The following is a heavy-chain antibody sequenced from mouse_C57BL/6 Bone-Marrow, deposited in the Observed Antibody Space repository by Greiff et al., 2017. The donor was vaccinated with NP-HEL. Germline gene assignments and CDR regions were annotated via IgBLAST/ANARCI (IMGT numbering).Heavy chain of an antibody. CDR2: IWWDDDK. CDR1: GFSLSTFGMG. D-gene: IGHD2-5*01. J-gene: IGHJ2*01. CDR3: ARIGGEPSRPTIVTTSYYFDY. Sequence: QVTLKVSGPGILQPSQTLSLTCSFSGFSLSTFGMGVGWIRQPSGKGLEWLAHIWWDDDKSYNPALKSRLTLSKDTSKNQVFLKIANVDTADTATYYCARIGGEPSRPTIVTTSYYFDYWGQGTTLTVSS. V-gene: IGHV8-8*01.